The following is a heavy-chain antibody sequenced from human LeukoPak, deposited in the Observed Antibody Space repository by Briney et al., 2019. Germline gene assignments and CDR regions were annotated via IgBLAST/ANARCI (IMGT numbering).Heavy chain of an antibody. J-gene: IGHJ4*02. CDR1: GFTLSSYE. V-gene: IGHV3-48*01. Sequence: GGSLRLSCTASGFTLSSYEMSWIRQAPGKGLEWVSSIDYSGGNTYYADSVKGRFTISRDNAKNSLYLQMNSLRAEDTAVYYCAREYSGSSTTEFDYWGQGTLVTVSS. CDR2: IDYSGGNT. CDR3: AREYSGSSTTEFDY. D-gene: IGHD1-26*01.